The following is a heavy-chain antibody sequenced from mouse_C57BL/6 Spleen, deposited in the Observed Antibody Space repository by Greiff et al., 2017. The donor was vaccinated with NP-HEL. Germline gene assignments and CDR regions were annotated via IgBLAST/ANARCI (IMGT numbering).Heavy chain of an antibody. CDR1: GFTFSDYY. CDR3: ARDRGYGSSYGFAY. V-gene: IGHV5-16*01. CDR2: INYDGSST. J-gene: IGHJ3*01. Sequence: EVKVVESEGGLVQPGSSMKLSCTASGFTFSDYYMAWVRQVPEKGLEWVANINYDGSSTYYLDSLKSRFIISRDNAKNILYLQMSSLKSEDTATDYCARDRGYGSSYGFAYWGQGTLVTVSA. D-gene: IGHD1-1*01.